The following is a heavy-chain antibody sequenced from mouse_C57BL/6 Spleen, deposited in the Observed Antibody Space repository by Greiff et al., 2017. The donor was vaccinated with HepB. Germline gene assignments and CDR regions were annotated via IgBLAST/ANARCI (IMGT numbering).Heavy chain of an antibody. CDR3: TGGPGDDAMDY. D-gene: IGHD3-3*01. V-gene: IGHV6-3*01. J-gene: IGHJ4*01. CDR2: IRLKSDNYAT. CDR1: GFTFSNYW. Sequence: EVHLVESGGGLVQPGGSMKLSCVASGFTFSNYWMNWVRQSPEKGLEWVAQIRLKSDNYATHYAESVKGRFTISRDDSKSSVYLQMNNLRAEDTGIYYCTGGPGDDAMDYWGQGTSVTVSS.